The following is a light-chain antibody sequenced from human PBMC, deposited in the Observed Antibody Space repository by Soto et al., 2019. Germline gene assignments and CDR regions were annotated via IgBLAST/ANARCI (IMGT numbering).Light chain of an antibody. CDR1: QSVSSSH. CDR3: QQCCISPPT. CDR2: GAS. V-gene: IGKV3-20*01. Sequence: EIVLTQSPGTLSLSPGERATLSCRTSQSVSSSHLVWYQQKPGQPPRLLIYGASSRATDISDRFSGSGFGTDFTLTISRLEPEDFAVYYCQQCCISPPTFGQGTKVDIK. J-gene: IGKJ1*01.